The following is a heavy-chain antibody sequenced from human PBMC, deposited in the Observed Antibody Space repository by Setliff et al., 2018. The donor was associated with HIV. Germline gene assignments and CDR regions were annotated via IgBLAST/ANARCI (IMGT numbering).Heavy chain of an antibody. J-gene: IGHJ4*02. D-gene: IGHD6-19*01. Sequence: PSETLSLTCTVSAYSIRNAYYWGWIRQSPGKGLEWIGTLYYDGNTYYNPSLKSRVTMSVDTSKNQFSLNLNSVTAADTAVYYCARETIRSGHPSEAGFDFWGQGALVTV. CDR3: ARETIRSGHPSEAGFDF. V-gene: IGHV4-38-2*02. CDR2: LYYDGNT. CDR1: AYSIRNAYY.